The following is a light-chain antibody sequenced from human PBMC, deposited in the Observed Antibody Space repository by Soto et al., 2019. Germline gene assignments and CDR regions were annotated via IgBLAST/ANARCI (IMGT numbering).Light chain of an antibody. CDR3: QQYAHLIT. V-gene: IGKV1-39*01. CDR2: AAS. Sequence: DIQMTQSPSSLSASVGDRVTITCRASQNIIFYLNWYQQRIGKSPKLLIYAASNLQSGVPSRFSGSGSGTDFTLTISNLQPEDFATYYCQQYAHLITFGGGTKVDFK. CDR1: QNIIFY. J-gene: IGKJ4*01.